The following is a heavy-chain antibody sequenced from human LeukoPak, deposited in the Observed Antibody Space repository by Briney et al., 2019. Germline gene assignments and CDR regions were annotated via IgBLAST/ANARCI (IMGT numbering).Heavy chain of an antibody. CDR2: FDPEDGET. V-gene: IGHV1-24*01. Sequence: ASVKVSCKVSGYTLTELSMHWVRQAPGKGLEWMGGFDPEDGETIYAQKFQGRVTMTEDTSTDTAYMELSSLRSEDTAVYFCAREEHYRRYFALWGRGTLVTVSS. CDR1: GYTLTELS. CDR3: AREEHYRRYFAL. D-gene: IGHD3-16*02. J-gene: IGHJ2*01.